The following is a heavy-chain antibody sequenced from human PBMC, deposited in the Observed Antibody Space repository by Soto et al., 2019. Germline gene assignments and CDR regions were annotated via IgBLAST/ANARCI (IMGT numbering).Heavy chain of an antibody. D-gene: IGHD3-3*01. V-gene: IGHV1-69*01. J-gene: IGHJ6*02. Sequence: QVQLVQSGAEVKKPGSSVKVSCKASGGTFSSYAISWVRQAPGQGLEWMGGIIPIFGTANYAQKFQGRVTITADEYTSTAYMELSSLRSEDKAVYYCASGYYDFLSGYSYYYYYGMDVWGQGTTVTVSS. CDR2: IIPIFGTA. CDR3: ASGYYDFLSGYSYYYYYGMDV. CDR1: GGTFSSYA.